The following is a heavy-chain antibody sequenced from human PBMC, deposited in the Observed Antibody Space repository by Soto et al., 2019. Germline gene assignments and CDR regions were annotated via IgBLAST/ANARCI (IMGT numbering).Heavy chain of an antibody. Sequence: GGSLRLSCEASGFTSSGFDMHRVRPPTGKELDWVSSICTAGDMYYAGSVKGRLTISRDNAKNTLSLQMNSLRAGDMAVYFCAKGQEIGTHFFDSWGQGTQVTVSS. J-gene: IGHJ4*02. D-gene: IGHD6-13*01. V-gene: IGHV3-13*01. CDR3: AKGQEIGTHFFDS. CDR2: ICTAGDM. CDR1: GFTSSGFD.